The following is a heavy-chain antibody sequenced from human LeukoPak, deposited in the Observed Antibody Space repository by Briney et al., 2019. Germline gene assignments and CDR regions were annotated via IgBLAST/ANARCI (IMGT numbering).Heavy chain of an antibody. J-gene: IGHJ4*02. V-gene: IGHV4-39*01. Sequence: SETLSLTCSVSGDSISNTNFYWGWIRQPPGKGLEWIGSIYYTGTTYSSPSLESRVTMSVGTSKNQFSLRLSSVTAADTAIYFCARLGYTYGYAGYYSDYWGQGTLVTVSS. CDR2: IYYTGTT. CDR3: ARLGYTYGYAGYYSDY. CDR1: GDSISNTNFY. D-gene: IGHD5-18*01.